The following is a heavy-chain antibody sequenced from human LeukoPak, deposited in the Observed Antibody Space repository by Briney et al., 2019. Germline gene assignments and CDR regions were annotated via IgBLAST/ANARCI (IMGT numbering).Heavy chain of an antibody. Sequence: GSLRISWAASGINFSSQAMSWVRPGSGKGLEWVPAISGSGGSTYYADSVKGRFTISRDNSKNTLYLQMNSLRAEDTAVYYCAKAATGGSYYLFDYWGQGTLVTVSS. CDR2: ISGSGGST. CDR1: GINFSSQA. V-gene: IGHV3-23*01. J-gene: IGHJ4*02. D-gene: IGHD1-26*01. CDR3: AKAATGGSYYLFDY.